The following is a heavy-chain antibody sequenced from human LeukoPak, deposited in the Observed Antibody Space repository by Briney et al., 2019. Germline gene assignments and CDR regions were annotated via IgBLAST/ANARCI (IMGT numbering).Heavy chain of an antibody. CDR3: ARTIKPSSGYYYGPEFFDY. D-gene: IGHD3-22*01. Sequence: ASVKVSCKASGYTFTSYYMHWVRQAPGQGLEWMGIINPSGGSTSYAQKFQGRVTMTRDMSTSTVYMELSSLRSEDTAVYYCARTIKPSSGYYYGPEFFDYWGQGTLVTVSS. CDR1: GYTFTSYY. CDR2: INPSGGST. V-gene: IGHV1-46*01. J-gene: IGHJ4*02.